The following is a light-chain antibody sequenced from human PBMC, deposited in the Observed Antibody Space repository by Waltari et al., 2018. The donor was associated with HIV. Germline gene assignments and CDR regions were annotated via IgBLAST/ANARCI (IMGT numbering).Light chain of an antibody. V-gene: IGLV2-14*03. CDR3: SSYSTNTNNSPWV. J-gene: IGLJ3*02. CDR2: VVR. CDR1: TSDVGTNIY. Sequence: QFALAQPPAVSRSPGQSITISCTGTTSDVGTNIYVPWYQQNPGKGPKLVSFVVRHRPSGISNRISGSRCGNTASVTITCRRAEDEAYYFCSSYSTNTNNSPWVFGGGTKVTVL.